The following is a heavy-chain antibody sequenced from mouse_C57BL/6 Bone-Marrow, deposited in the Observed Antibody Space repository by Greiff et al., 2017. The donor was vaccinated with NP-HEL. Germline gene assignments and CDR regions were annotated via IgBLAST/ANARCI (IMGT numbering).Heavy chain of an antibody. D-gene: IGHD4-1*02. J-gene: IGHJ3*01. V-gene: IGHV5-12*01. CDR3: ARPNWAWFAY. Sequence: EVQVVESGGGLVQPGGSLKLSCAASGFTFSDYYMYWVRQTPEKRLEWVAYISNGGGSTYYPDTVKGRFTISRDNAKNTLYLQMSRLKSEDTAMYYCARPNWAWFAYWGQGTLVTVSA. CDR1: GFTFSDYY. CDR2: ISNGGGST.